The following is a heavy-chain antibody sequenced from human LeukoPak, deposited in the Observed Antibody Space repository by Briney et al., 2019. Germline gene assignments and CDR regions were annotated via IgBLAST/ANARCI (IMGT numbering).Heavy chain of an antibody. Sequence: PSETLSLTCTVSGGSVSSGSYYWSWIRQPPGKGLEWIGYIYYSGSTNYNPSLKSRVTISVDTSKNQFSLKLSSVTAADTAVYYCARQEGDFWSGYYPNWFDPWGQGTLVTVSS. J-gene: IGHJ5*02. V-gene: IGHV4-61*01. D-gene: IGHD3-3*01. CDR3: ARQEGDFWSGYYPNWFDP. CDR2: IYYSGST. CDR1: GGSVSSGSYY.